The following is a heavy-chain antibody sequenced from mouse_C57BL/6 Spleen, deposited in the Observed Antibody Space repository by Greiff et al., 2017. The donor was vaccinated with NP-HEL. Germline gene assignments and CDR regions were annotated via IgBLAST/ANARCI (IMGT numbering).Heavy chain of an antibody. CDR3: AGWASYYSNYQGYFDY. V-gene: IGHV1-9*01. D-gene: IGHD2-5*01. Sequence: QVQLQQSGAELMKPGASVKLSCKATGYTFTGYWIEWVKQRPGHGLEWIGEILPGSGSTNYNEKFKGKATFTADTSSNTAYMQLSSLTTEDSTIYYCAGWASYYSNYQGYFDYWGQGTTLTVSS. CDR2: ILPGSGST. CDR1: GYTFTGYW. J-gene: IGHJ2*01.